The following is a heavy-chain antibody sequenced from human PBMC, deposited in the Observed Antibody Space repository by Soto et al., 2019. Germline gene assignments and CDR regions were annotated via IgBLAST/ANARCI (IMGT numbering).Heavy chain of an antibody. V-gene: IGHV4-59*01. Sequence: QVQLQESGPGLVKPSETLSLTCTVSGGSISSYYWSWIRQPPGKGLEWIGYIYYSGSTNYNPSLKSRVTLSVDTSKNRFSLKLSSVPAADPAVYYWARGSGYSRRIDYWGQGTLVTVSS. D-gene: IGHD5-18*01. CDR2: IYYSGST. CDR3: ARGSGYSRRIDY. CDR1: GGSISSYY. J-gene: IGHJ4*02.